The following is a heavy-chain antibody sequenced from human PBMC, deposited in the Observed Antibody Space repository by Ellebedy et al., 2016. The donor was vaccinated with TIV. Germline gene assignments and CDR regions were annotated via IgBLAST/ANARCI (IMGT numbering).Heavy chain of an antibody. CDR1: GGSISSYY. V-gene: IGHV4-59*01. D-gene: IGHD3-16*01. Sequence: MPSETLSLTCTVSGGSISSYYWSWIRQPPGKGLEWIGYIYYSGSTNYNPSLKSRVTISVDTSKNQFSLKLSSVTAADTAVYYCARDRGWGGFDYWGQGTLVTVSS. CDR2: IYYSGST. J-gene: IGHJ4*02. CDR3: ARDRGWGGFDY.